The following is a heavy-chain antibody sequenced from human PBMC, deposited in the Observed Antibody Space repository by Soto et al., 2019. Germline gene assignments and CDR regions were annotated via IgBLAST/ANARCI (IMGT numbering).Heavy chain of an antibody. CDR2: ISYDGSDK. CDR3: ARDRYAAAVATYHDY. J-gene: IGHJ4*02. V-gene: IGHV3-30*15. D-gene: IGHD2-2*01. Sequence: GGSLRLSCAASGLTFSLNAMHWVRQAPGKGLEWVAVISYDGSDKFYADSVKGRFTISRDNSRNTLYLQMSSLKSADTAVYYCARDRYAAAVATYHDYWGQGALVTVSS. CDR1: GLTFSLNA.